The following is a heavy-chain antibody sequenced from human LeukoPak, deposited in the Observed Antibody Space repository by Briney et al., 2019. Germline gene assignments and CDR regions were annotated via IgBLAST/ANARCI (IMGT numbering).Heavy chain of an antibody. Sequence: GGSLRLSCSASGFTFSSYAMHWVRQAPGKGLEYVSAISSNGGSTYYADSVKGRFTISRDNSKNTLYLQMSSLRAEDTAVYYCVKQLRGYSGYDSTYFDYWGQGTLVTVSS. CDR3: VKQLRGYSGYDSTYFDY. V-gene: IGHV3-64D*06. J-gene: IGHJ4*02. CDR1: GFTFSSYA. D-gene: IGHD5-12*01. CDR2: ISSNGGST.